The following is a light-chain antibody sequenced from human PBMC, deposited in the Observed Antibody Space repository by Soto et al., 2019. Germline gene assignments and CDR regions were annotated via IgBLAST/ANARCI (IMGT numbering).Light chain of an antibody. J-gene: IGLJ2*01. CDR1: SSDVGGYNY. Sequence: QSALTQPASVSGSPGQSITISCTGTSSDVGGYNYVSWYQQHPGKAPKLMIYDVSNRPSGVSNRFSGSKSGNTASLTISGLQAEDEAEYYCSSYTSSSIPVVFGGGTKLTVL. CDR3: SSYTSSSIPVV. V-gene: IGLV2-14*01. CDR2: DVS.